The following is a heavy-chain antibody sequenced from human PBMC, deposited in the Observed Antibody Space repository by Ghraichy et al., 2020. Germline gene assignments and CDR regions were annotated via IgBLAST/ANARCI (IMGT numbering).Heavy chain of an antibody. J-gene: IGHJ3*02. D-gene: IGHD3-10*01. V-gene: IGHV3-74*01. CDR2: INSDGSST. CDR3: ARVRGHAFDI. Sequence: GESLNISCAASGFTFSSYWMHWVRQAPGKGLVWVSRINSDGSSTSYADSVKGRFTISRDNAKNTLYLQMNSLRAEDTAVYYCARVRGHAFDIWGQGTMVTVSS. CDR1: GFTFSSYW.